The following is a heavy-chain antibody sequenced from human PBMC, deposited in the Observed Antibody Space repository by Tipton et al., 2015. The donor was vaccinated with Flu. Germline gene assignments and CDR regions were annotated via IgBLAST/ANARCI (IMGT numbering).Heavy chain of an antibody. CDR3: ARDDPSSSGYH. CDR1: GGSVSSSGYY. D-gene: IGHD3-22*01. V-gene: IGHV4-61*08. Sequence: LRLSCTVSGGSVSSSGYYWSWIRQPPGKGLEWIGSVHYSGSTNYNPSLKSRVTISIDTSRDQFSLNLTSVAAADTAVYFCARDDPSSSGYHWGQGILVTVSS. J-gene: IGHJ4*02. CDR2: VHYSGST.